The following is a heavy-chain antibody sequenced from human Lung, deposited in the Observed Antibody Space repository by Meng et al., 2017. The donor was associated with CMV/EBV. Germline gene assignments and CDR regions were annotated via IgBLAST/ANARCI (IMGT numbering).Heavy chain of an antibody. CDR3: AGERGLGMTGRRGPNCFDP. J-gene: IGHJ5*02. D-gene: IGHD1-14*01. V-gene: IGHV4-61*01. Sequence: SETLSLXCTVSGDSVSSRKYYWSWIRQPPGKGLEWIGYVYNTDTTYNPPLKSRVTMSVDRSKNQFSLRLNSVTAADTAVYYCAGERGLGMTGRRGPNCFDPWGQGXLVTVSS. CDR2: VYNTDT. CDR1: GDSVSSRKYY.